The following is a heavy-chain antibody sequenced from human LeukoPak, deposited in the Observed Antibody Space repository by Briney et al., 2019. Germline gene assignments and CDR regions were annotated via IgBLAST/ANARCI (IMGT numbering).Heavy chain of an antibody. CDR3: ARPRYCSSTSCYYFDY. CDR1: GYTFTSYD. D-gene: IGHD2-2*01. CDR2: INPNSGGT. Sequence: ASVKVSCKASGYTFTSYDINWVRQATGQGLEWMGWINPNSGGTNYAQKFQGRVTMTRDTFISTAYMELSRLRSDDTAVYYCARPRYCSSTSCYYFDYWGQGTLVTVSS. V-gene: IGHV1-2*02. J-gene: IGHJ4*02.